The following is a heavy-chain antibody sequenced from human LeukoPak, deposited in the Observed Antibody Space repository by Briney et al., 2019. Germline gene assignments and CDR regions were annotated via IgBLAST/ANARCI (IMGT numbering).Heavy chain of an antibody. CDR2: INHSGST. V-gene: IGHV4-34*01. J-gene: IGHJ4*02. CDR3: ARMPVVASLSRPFDY. D-gene: IGHD5-12*01. Sequence: SETLSLTCAVYGGSFSGYYWNWIRQPPGKGLEWIGEINHSGSTNCNPSLKSRVTISVDTSKNQFSLKLSSVTAADTAVYYCARMPVVASLSRPFDYWGQGTLVTVSS. CDR1: GGSFSGYY.